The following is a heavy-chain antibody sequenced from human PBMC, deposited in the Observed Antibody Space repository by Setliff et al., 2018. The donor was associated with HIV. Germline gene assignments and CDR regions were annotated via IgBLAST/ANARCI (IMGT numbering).Heavy chain of an antibody. Sequence: AASVKVSCKASGNTFSSHYMHWVRQAPGKGLEWMGLINPSGDITSYAEKFQGRVTMTRDTSTSTVHMELRSLRSEDTAIYYCASKGGSGNYPDSDAFDIWGQGTLVTVS. CDR1: GNTFSSHY. CDR3: ASKGGSGNYPDSDAFDI. CDR2: INPSGDIT. V-gene: IGHV1-46*01. J-gene: IGHJ3*02. D-gene: IGHD3-10*01.